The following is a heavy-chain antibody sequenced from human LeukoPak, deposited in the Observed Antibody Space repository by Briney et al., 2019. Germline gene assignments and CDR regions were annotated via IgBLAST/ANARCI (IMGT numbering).Heavy chain of an antibody. CDR1: GFTLSNAW. Sequence: GGSLRLSCAASGFTLSNAWMSWVRRAPGKGLEWVSTMSGDATSTYYADSVKGRFTISRDNSKTTLFLQMNSLRAEDTAVYYCAKRTSGSSWYSSDSWGQGTLVTVSS. V-gene: IGHV3-23*01. D-gene: IGHD6-13*01. CDR2: MSGDATST. CDR3: AKRTSGSSWYSSDS. J-gene: IGHJ4*02.